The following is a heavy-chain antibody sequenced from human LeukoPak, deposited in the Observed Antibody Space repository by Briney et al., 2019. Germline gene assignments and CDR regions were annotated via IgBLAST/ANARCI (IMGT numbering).Heavy chain of an antibody. V-gene: IGHV4-59*08. D-gene: IGHD1-26*01. CDR1: GGSISSYY. Sequence: SETLSLTCTVSGGSISSYYWSWIRQPPGKGLEWIGYIYYSGSTNYNPSLKSRVTISVDTSNNQFSLKLSSVTAADTAVYYCARVGLSRHYYYGMDVWGQGTTVTVSS. CDR3: ARVGLSRHYYYGMDV. CDR2: IYYSGST. J-gene: IGHJ6*02.